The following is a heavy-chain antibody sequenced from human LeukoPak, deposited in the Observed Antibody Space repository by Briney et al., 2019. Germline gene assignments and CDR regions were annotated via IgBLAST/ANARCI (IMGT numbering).Heavy chain of an antibody. CDR2: INHSGST. J-gene: IGHJ2*01. CDR3: ARVLEGSSGQHWYFDL. Sequence: SETLFLTCAVYGGSFSGYYWSWIRQPPGKGLEWIGEINHSGSTNYNPSLKSRVTISVDTSKKQFSLKLSSVTAADTAVYYCARVLEGSSGQHWYFDLWGRGTLVTVSS. V-gene: IGHV4-34*01. D-gene: IGHD6-19*01. CDR1: GGSFSGYY.